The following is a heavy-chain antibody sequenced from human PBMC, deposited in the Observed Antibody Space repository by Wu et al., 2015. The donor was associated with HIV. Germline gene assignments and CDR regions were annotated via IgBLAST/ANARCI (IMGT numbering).Heavy chain of an antibody. V-gene: IGHV1-2*02. CDR3: ARDLGDDFAVRGYYWYMDV. J-gene: IGHJ6*03. Sequence: QVQLEQSGAELAKPGASVRVSCQASGYTFNAHYIHWVRQAPGQGLEWMGWIRPDSGATVYAEKFEDRVTMTRDASISTAYMQLNRLRSDDTAVYFCARDLGDDFAVRGYYWYMDVWGRGTAITVSS. D-gene: IGHD2-21*01. CDR1: GYTFNAHY. CDR2: IRPDSGAT.